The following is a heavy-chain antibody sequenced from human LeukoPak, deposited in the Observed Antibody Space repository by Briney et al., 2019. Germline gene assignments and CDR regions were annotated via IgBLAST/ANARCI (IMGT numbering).Heavy chain of an antibody. CDR2: ISYDRSNK. CDR1: GFTFSSYA. D-gene: IGHD3-16*02. V-gene: IGHV3-30*18. CDR3: VKLPTGVGELSFSF. Sequence: GGSLRLSCAASGFTFSSYAMHWVRQAPGKGLEWVAVISYDRSNKYYADSVKGRFTISRDNPKNTLYLQMNSLRAEDTAVYYCVKLPTGVGELSFSFWGQGTLVTVSS. J-gene: IGHJ4*02.